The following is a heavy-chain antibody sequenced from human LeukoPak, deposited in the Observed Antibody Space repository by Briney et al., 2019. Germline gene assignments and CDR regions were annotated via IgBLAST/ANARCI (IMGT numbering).Heavy chain of an antibody. CDR1: GGSISSGSYY. CDR3: ARTTSKWLRWEGPNWFDP. CDR2: IYTSGST. Sequence: SQTLSLTCTVSGGSISSGSYYWSWIRQPAGKGLEWIGRIYTSGSTNYNPSLKSRVTISVDTSKNQFSLKLSSVTAADTAVYYCARTTSKWLRWEGPNWFDPWGQGTLVTVSS. D-gene: IGHD5-12*01. V-gene: IGHV4-61*02. J-gene: IGHJ5*02.